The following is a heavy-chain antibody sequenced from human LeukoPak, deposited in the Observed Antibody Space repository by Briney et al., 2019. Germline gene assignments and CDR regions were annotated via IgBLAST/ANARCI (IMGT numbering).Heavy chain of an antibody. CDR1: GGSFSNYY. V-gene: IGHV4-59*08. CDR3: ARHPTALVSYGFDP. D-gene: IGHD5-18*01. J-gene: IGHJ5*02. CDR2: IYYSGST. Sequence: PSATLSLTCTVSGGSFSNYYWSWIRQPPGKGLEWIGYIYYSGSTNYNPSLKSRVTISVDTSQNQFSLNLSSVTAADTAVYYCARHPTALVSYGFDPWGQGTLVTVSS.